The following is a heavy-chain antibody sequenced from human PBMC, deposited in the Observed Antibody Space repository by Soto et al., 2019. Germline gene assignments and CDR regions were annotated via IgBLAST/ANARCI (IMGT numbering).Heavy chain of an antibody. J-gene: IGHJ4*02. D-gene: IGHD5-12*01. CDR1: GFTFDGYA. Sequence: GGTLRLSCAASGFTFDGYAMNWVRQAPGKGLEWVSGISWNSGSIAYPDSVKCRFTIFGDNSKNSLYMHMNSLRAEDTAFYYWAKDMGGYNYDYFDYWGQGTLGTVSS. V-gene: IGHV3-9*01. CDR2: ISWNSGSI. CDR3: AKDMGGYNYDYFDY.